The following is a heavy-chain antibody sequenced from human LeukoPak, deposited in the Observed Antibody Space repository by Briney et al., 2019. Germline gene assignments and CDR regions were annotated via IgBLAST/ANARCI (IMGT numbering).Heavy chain of an antibody. CDR2: ISSGSTYI. J-gene: IGHJ4*02. D-gene: IGHD5-12*01. CDR1: GFTFSNYN. Sequence: GRSLRLSCAAAGFTFSNYNMNWVRQAPGKGLEWVSSISSGSTYIHYVDSVKGRFTISRDNAKNSLYLQMNSLRAEDTAVYYCARDSYSGTDYWGQGTLVTVSS. V-gene: IGHV3-21*01. CDR3: ARDSYSGTDY.